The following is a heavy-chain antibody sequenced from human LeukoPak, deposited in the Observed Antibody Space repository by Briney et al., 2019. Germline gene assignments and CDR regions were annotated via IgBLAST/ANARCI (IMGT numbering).Heavy chain of an antibody. J-gene: IGHJ6*03. V-gene: IGHV4-4*09. CDR2: IYSSGST. D-gene: IGHD6-13*01. CDR3: ASTAADYYSYYYYYMDV. Sequence: SETLSLTCSISGGSISSYYWSWIRQPPGKGLEWIGYIYSSGSTNYNPSLKSRVTISGDTSKNQFSLKLTSVTAADTAVYYCASTAADYYSYYYYYMDVWGKGTTVTVSS. CDR1: GGSISSYY.